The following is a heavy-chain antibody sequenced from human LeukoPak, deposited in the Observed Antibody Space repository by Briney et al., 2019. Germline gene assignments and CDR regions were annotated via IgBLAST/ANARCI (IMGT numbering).Heavy chain of an antibody. CDR2: MYLSGTT. CDR1: GDSINSLDL. D-gene: IGHD3-22*01. CDR3: AGLVGRYSSGLYYYYFDY. V-gene: IGHV4-4*02. J-gene: IGHJ4*02. Sequence: SGTLSLTCTVSGDSINSLDLWSWVRQPLGKGLEWIGEMYLSGTTHSNPSVKSRVTISIDKSKNQFFLNLSSVTAADTAVYYCAGLVGRYSSGLYYYYFDYWGQGTLVTVSS.